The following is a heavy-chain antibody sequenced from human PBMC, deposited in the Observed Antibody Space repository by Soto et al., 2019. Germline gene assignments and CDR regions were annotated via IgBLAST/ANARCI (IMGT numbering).Heavy chain of an antibody. J-gene: IGHJ4*02. Sequence: EVQLVESGGGLVQPGGSLRLSCVVSGFTVSSNYISWVRQAAGKGLEWVSSIYSNGNTHYADSVKGRFIISRDNSKNTLYLQMNSLRDEDTAVYYCARGAAHVDYWGQGTLVTVSS. D-gene: IGHD6-13*01. CDR3: ARGAAHVDY. CDR2: IYSNGNT. V-gene: IGHV3-66*01. CDR1: GFTVSSNY.